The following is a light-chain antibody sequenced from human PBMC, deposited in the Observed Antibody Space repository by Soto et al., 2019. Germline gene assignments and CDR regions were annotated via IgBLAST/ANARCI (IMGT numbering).Light chain of an antibody. J-gene: IGLJ2*01. Sequence: QTVVTQPPSVSGAPGQRVTISCTGSSSNIGAGYDVHWYQHLPGTAPKLLIYGNSNRPSGVPDRFSGSKSVTSASLAITGLQAEDEADYYCQSYDSSLSGWVFGGGTKPTVL. CDR1: SSNIGAGYD. CDR3: QSYDSSLSGWV. V-gene: IGLV1-40*01. CDR2: GNS.